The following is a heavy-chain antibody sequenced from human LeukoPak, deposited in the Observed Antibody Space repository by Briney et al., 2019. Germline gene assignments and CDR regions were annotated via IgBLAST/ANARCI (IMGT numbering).Heavy chain of an antibody. V-gene: IGHV3-48*01. D-gene: IGHD2-8*02. CDR3: AREGYWASDI. CDR2: ISHDSGVR. CDR1: GFIFSRDS. J-gene: IGHJ3*02. Sequence: GGSLRLSCEASGFIFSRDSMNWVRQAPGKGLEWISYISHDSGVRYYADSVRGRFTISRDNSKNTLYLQMNSLRAEDTAVYYCAREGYWASDIWGQGTMVTVSS.